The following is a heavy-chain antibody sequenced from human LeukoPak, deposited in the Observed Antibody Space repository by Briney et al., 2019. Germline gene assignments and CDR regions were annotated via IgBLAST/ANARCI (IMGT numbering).Heavy chain of an antibody. CDR3: ARERAYYYFDY. D-gene: IGHD2-21*01. Sequence: GGSLRLSCTASGFTFTTYTIHWIRQAPGKGLEYVSAVVGNGGTTYYADSVKGRFTISRDNSKNTVYLQMGSLRAEDTAVYCCARERAYYYFDYWGQGAQVTVSS. CDR2: VVGNGGTT. V-gene: IGHV3-64*02. CDR1: GFTFTTYT. J-gene: IGHJ4*02.